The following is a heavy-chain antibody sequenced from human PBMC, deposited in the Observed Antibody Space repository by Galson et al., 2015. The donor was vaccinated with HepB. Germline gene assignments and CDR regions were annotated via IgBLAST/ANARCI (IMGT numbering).Heavy chain of an antibody. CDR2: MSSDGTTT. CDR1: GFSFNFYA. Sequence: SLRLSCAASGFSFNFYAMHWVRQAPGKGLDWVAVMSSDGTTTYYADSVKGRFTISRDNSKDTLYLHMHSLTTEDTAVYYCARGFGSYDILTGYPNFWGQGTLVTVSA. J-gene: IGHJ4*02. V-gene: IGHV3-30*04. D-gene: IGHD3-9*01. CDR3: ARGFGSYDILTGYPNF.